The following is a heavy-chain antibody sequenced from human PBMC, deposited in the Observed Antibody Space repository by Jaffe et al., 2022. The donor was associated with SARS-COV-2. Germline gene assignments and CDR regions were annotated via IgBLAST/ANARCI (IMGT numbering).Heavy chain of an antibody. D-gene: IGHD3-9*01. Sequence: QVQLVESGGGLVKPGGSLRLSCAASGFTFSDYYMSWIRQAPGKGLEWVSYISSSGSTIYYADSVKGRFTISRDNAKNSLYLQMNSLRAEDTAVYYCARDRFDWLLGGLGIYYYYMDVWGKGTTVTVSS. CDR3: ARDRFDWLLGGLGIYYYYMDV. J-gene: IGHJ6*03. CDR2: ISSSGSTI. CDR1: GFTFSDYY. V-gene: IGHV3-11*01.